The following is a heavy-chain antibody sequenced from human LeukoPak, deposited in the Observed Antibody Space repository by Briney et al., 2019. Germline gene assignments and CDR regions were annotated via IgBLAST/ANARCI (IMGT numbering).Heavy chain of an antibody. CDR2: IYYSGST. V-gene: IGHV4-39*01. D-gene: IGHD3-10*01. CDR3: ARYGSGSYIPFDY. CDR1: GGSISSSSYY. J-gene: IGHJ4*02. Sequence: SENLSLTCTVSGGSISSSSYYWGWIRQPPGKGLEWIGSIYYSGSTYYNPSLKSRVTISVDTSKNQFSLKLSSVTAADTAVYYCARYGSGSYIPFDYWGQGTLVTVSS.